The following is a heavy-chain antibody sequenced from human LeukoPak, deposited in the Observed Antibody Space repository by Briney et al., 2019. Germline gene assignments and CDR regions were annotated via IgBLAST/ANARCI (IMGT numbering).Heavy chain of an antibody. CDR1: GFTFSSYS. CDR3: AREAAAGIRGGGPFDP. D-gene: IGHD6-13*01. CDR2: ISSSSSYI. V-gene: IGHV3-21*01. Sequence: GGSLRLSCAASGFTFSSYSMNWVRQAPGKGLEWVSSISSSSSYIYYADSVKGRFTISRDNAKNSLYLQMNSLRAEDTAVYYCAREAAAGIRGGGPFDPWGQGTLVTVSS. J-gene: IGHJ5*02.